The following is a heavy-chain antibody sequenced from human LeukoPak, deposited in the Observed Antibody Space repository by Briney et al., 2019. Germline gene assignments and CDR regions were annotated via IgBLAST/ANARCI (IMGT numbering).Heavy chain of an antibody. D-gene: IGHD3-22*01. J-gene: IGHJ4*02. V-gene: IGHV4-38-2*01. CDR2: VYHSGST. CDR3: ARHDSSGYFDY. CDR1: DYSISSGNY. Sequence: SETLSLTCAFSDYSISSGNYWGWIRQPPGKGLEWIGSVYHSGSTHYRPSLKSRVTISVDTSKNQFSLKLSSVTAADTAVYYCARHDSSGYFDYWGQGTLVTVSS.